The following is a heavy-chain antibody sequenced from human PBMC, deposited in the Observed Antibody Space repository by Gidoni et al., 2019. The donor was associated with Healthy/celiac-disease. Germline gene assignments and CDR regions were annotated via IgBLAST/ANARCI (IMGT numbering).Heavy chain of an antibody. D-gene: IGHD2-15*01. CDR2: IYPGDSDT. CDR1: GYSFPSYW. Sequence: EVQLVQSGAEAKKPGESLKISCKGSGYSFPSYWIGWVRQMPGKGLEWMGIIYPGDSDTRYSPSFQGQVTISADKSISTAYLQWSSLKASDTAMYYCATPDPLGYCSGGSCYSDAFDIWGQGTMVTVSS. V-gene: IGHV5-51*01. CDR3: ATPDPLGYCSGGSCYSDAFDI. J-gene: IGHJ3*02.